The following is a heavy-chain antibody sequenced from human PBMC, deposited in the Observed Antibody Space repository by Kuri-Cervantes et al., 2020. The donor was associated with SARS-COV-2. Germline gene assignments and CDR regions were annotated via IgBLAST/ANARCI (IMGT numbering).Heavy chain of an antibody. J-gene: IGHJ3*02. CDR1: GGSIASSY. CDR3: AREVPSSLWFGELSNAFDI. CDR2: MYYGGRT. V-gene: IGHV4-59*12. D-gene: IGHD3-10*01. Sequence: SETLSLTCIVSGGSIASSYWSWVRQPPGKGLEWIGYMYYGGRTRYNPSLKSRVTISVDTSKNQFSLKLSSVTAADTAVYYCAREVPSSLWFGELSNAFDIWGQGTMVTVSS.